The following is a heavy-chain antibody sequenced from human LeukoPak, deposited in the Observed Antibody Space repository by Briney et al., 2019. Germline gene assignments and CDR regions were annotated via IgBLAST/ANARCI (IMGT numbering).Heavy chain of an antibody. CDR1: GFTFSSYG. J-gene: IGHJ4*02. V-gene: IGHV3-33*01. D-gene: IGHD2-2*01. CDR3: AREGYCSSTSCFFDY. CDR2: IWYDGSNK. Sequence: GGSLRLSCAASGFTFSSYGMHWVRQAPGKGLEWVAVIWYDGSNKYYADSVKGRFTISRDNSKNTLYLQMNSLRAEDTAVYYCAREGYCSSTSCFFDYWGQGTLVTVSS.